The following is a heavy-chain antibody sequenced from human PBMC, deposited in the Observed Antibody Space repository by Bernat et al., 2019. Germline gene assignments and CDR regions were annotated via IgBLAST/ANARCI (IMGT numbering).Heavy chain of an antibody. CDR2: IYWDDDK. J-gene: IGHJ4*02. CDR1: GFSLSTGGMG. D-gene: IGHD6-6*01. Sequence: QITLKESGPTLVKPTQTLTLTCTFSGFSLSTGGMGVGWIRQPPGKALEWLALIYWDDDKCYSPSLRNRLTITMDTSKNQVVLIMTNMDPVDTATYYCVHGIRAARRTYYFDYWGQGILVTVSS. CDR3: VHGIRAARRTYYFDY. V-gene: IGHV2-5*02.